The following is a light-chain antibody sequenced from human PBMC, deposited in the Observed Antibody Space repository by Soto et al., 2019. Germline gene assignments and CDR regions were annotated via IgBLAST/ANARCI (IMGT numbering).Light chain of an antibody. J-gene: IGKJ5*01. CDR2: GAS. V-gene: IGKV3D-20*02. CDR1: QSVRSNF. CDR3: QQRSNWPPLT. Sequence: EIVLTQSPGTLSLSPGERATLSCRASQSVRSNFLAWYQQKPGQAPRLLIYGASNRATCIPGRFRGSGSGTDFTLTIRRLEPEDFAVDYGQQRSNWPPLTFGQGTRLEI.